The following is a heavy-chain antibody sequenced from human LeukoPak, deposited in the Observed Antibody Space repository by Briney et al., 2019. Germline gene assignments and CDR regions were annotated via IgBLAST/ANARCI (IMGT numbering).Heavy chain of an antibody. D-gene: IGHD4-11*01. V-gene: IGHV1-8*01. CDR3: ARGLTTRGYFDY. Sequence: GASVKVSCKASGYTFTSYDINWVRQATGQGLEWMGWMNPNSGNTGYAQKFQGRVTMTRNTSISTAYMELSSLRSEDTAVYYCARGLTTRGYFDYWGQGTLVTVSS. J-gene: IGHJ4*02. CDR1: GYTFTSYD. CDR2: MNPNSGNT.